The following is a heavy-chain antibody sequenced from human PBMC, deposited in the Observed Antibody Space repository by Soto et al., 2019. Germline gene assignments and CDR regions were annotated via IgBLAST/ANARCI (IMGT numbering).Heavy chain of an antibody. D-gene: IGHD3-10*01. CDR3: AKVHGSGMSRVSDAFDI. Sequence: GGSLRLSCAASGFTFSSYAMSWVRQAPGKGLEWVSAISGSGGSTYYADSVKGRFTISRDNSKNTLYLQMNSLRAEDTAVYYCAKVHGSGMSRVSDAFDIWGQGTMVTVSS. J-gene: IGHJ3*02. CDR1: GFTFSSYA. CDR2: ISGSGGST. V-gene: IGHV3-23*01.